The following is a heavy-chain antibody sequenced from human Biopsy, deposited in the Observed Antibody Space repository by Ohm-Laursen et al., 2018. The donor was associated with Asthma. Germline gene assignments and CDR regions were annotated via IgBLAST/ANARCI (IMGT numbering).Heavy chain of an antibody. Sequence: SLRLSCAASGFAFDDSAMHWVRQAPGRGLEWVAGISWNSVTVDYAASVKGRFTISRDNAKNSLDLEMNSLRSEDTALYYCAKDTLSSSWKWFDPWGQGTTATVSS. CDR1: GFAFDDSA. CDR2: ISWNSVTV. J-gene: IGHJ5*02. D-gene: IGHD2-2*01. V-gene: IGHV3-9*01. CDR3: AKDTLSSSWKWFDP.